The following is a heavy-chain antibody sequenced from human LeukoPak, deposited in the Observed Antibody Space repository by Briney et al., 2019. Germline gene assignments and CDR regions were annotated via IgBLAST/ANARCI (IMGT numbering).Heavy chain of an antibody. CDR2: IIPIFGTA. J-gene: IGHJ4*02. V-gene: IGHV1-69*13. D-gene: IGHD6-13*01. CDR3: ASSPSSWRGLQWYYFDY. Sequence: SVKVSCKASGGTFSSYAISWVRQAPGQGREWMGGIIPIFGTANYAQKFQGRVTITADESTSTAYLELSSLRSEDTAVYYCASSPSSWRGLQWYYFDYWGQGTLVTVSS. CDR1: GGTFSSYA.